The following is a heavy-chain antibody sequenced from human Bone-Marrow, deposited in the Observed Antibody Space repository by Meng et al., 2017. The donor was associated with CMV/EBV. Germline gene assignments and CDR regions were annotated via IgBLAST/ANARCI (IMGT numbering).Heavy chain of an antibody. CDR3: ARGELAGIFDY. Sequence: LTCAGYGGAVSGYYWSWIRQPPGKGLEWIGEINHSGSTNYNPSLKSRVTISVDTSKNQFSLKLSSVTAADTAVYYCARGELAGIFDYWGQGTLVTVSS. CDR1: GGAVSGYY. CDR2: INHSGST. J-gene: IGHJ4*02. V-gene: IGHV4-34*01. D-gene: IGHD3-10*01.